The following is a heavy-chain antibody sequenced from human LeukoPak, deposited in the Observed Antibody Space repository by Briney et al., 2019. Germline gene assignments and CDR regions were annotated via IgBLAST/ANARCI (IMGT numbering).Heavy chain of an antibody. J-gene: IGHJ4*02. Sequence: ASVKVSCKASGYTFTDFGVSWVRQAPGQGPEWMGWISAYNGNRNYAQRLQGRVTMTTDTSTSTAYMEVRSLRSDDTAVYYCARDLGSVLGIFFDYWGQGTLVTVSS. D-gene: IGHD6-19*01. CDR3: ARDLGSVLGIFFDY. V-gene: IGHV1-18*04. CDR2: ISAYNGNR. CDR1: GYTFTDFG.